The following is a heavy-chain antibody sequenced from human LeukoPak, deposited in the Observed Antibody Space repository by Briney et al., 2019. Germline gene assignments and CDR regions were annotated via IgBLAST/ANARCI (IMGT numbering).Heavy chain of an antibody. CDR2: INHGGST. J-gene: IGHJ4*02. CDR3: ARALLRGGNFY. D-gene: IGHD4-23*01. V-gene: IGHV4-34*01. Sequence: PSETLSLTCAVYGGPFSGYYWSCIRQPPGKGLEWIGEINHGGSTNYNPSLKSRVTISVDTSKNQFSLKLSSVTAADTAVYYCARALLRGGNFYWGQGTLVTVSS. CDR1: GGPFSGYY.